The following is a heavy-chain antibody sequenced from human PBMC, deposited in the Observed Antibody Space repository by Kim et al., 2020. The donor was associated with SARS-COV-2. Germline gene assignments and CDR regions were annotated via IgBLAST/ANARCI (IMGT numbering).Heavy chain of an antibody. CDR3: AKDTPLTMIVVVITNPYYYGMDV. D-gene: IGHD3-22*01. CDR2: ISGSGGST. CDR1: GFTFSSYA. Sequence: GGSLRLSCAASGFTFSSYAMSWVRQAPGKGLEWVSAISGSGGSTYYADSVKGRFTISRDNSKNTLYLQMNSLRAEDTAVYYCAKDTPLTMIVVVITNPYYYGMDVWGQGTTVTVSS. V-gene: IGHV3-23*01. J-gene: IGHJ6*02.